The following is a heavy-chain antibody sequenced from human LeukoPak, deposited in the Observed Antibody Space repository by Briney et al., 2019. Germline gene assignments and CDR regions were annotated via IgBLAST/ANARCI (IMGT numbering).Heavy chain of an antibody. V-gene: IGHV3-23*01. CDR1: GFTFSNYA. Sequence: GGSLRLSCVASGFTFSNYAMSWVRQAPGKGLEWVSTVGGSGGDTSYADSVKGRFTISRDNFKNTVDLQMNSLRAEDTAVYYCAKVWWGCSGGKCYSYDYWGQGTLVTVSS. J-gene: IGHJ4*02. D-gene: IGHD2-15*01. CDR2: VGGSGGDT. CDR3: AKVWWGCSGGKCYSYDY.